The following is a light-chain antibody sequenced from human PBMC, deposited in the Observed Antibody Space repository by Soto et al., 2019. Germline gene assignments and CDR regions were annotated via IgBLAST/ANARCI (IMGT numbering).Light chain of an antibody. CDR1: QTISSW. Sequence: DIQMTQSPSTLSGSVGDRVTITCRASQTISSWLAWYQQKPGKAPKLLIYKASTLESGVPARFSGSGSGTEFTLTIRSLQPDDFGTYYCQQFNSYWWTFGQGTRLDIK. CDR2: KAS. CDR3: QQFNSYWWT. J-gene: IGKJ5*01. V-gene: IGKV1-5*03.